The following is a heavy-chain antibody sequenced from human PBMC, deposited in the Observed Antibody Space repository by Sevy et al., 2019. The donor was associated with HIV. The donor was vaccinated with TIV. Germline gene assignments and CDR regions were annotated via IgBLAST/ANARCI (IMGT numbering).Heavy chain of an antibody. Sequence: GGSLRLSCAASGFTFSSYAMSWVRQAPGKGLEWVANIKRDGSEKYYMASVKGRFTISRDNAKKSMYLQMNSLRAEDTAIYFCARDCSSTSCLWGLDVWGQGTTVTVSS. CDR2: IKRDGSEK. V-gene: IGHV3-7*03. J-gene: IGHJ6*02. CDR3: ARDCSSTSCLWGLDV. CDR1: GFTFSSYA. D-gene: IGHD2-2*01.